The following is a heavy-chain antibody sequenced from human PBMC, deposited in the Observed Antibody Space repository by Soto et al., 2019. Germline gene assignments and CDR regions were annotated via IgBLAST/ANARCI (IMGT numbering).Heavy chain of an antibody. Sequence: EVQLVESGGGLVKHGGSLRLSCAASGFTFSNVWMSWVRQVPGKGLEWVGHIKSKAHGGTTDNAAPVKGRFTISRDDSKDTLYLQMNSLKSEDTDVYYCTTGRDFWGQGTMVTFSS. CDR1: GFTFSNVW. J-gene: IGHJ3*01. D-gene: IGHD1-26*01. V-gene: IGHV3-15*01. CDR2: IKSKAHGGTT. CDR3: TTGRDF.